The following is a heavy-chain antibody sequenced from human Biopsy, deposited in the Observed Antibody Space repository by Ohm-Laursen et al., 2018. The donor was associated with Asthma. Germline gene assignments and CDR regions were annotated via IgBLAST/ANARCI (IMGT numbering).Heavy chain of an antibody. V-gene: IGHV1-69*06. J-gene: IGHJ6*02. Sequence: SSVKVSCKASGDSFSIFTYSWVRQAPGQGLEWMGGLSPMIGRANYAQKFQGRVIISADRSTSTAYMELSSLTIEDTAVYYCARAVTILQEWSGGMDVWGQGTTVTVSS. CDR1: GDSFSIFT. CDR2: LSPMIGRA. D-gene: IGHD3-3*01. CDR3: ARAVTILQEWSGGMDV.